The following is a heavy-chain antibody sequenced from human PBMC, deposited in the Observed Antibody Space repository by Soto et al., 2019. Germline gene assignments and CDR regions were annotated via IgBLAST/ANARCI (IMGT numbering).Heavy chain of an antibody. CDR3: TREATHFDYTSSHYAMDV. D-gene: IGHD6-6*01. J-gene: IGHJ6*02. CDR1: GGTFSTHA. V-gene: IGHV1-69*01. Sequence: QVQLVQSGAEVKKPGSSVKVSCEASGGTFSTHAINWVRQAPGQGLEWMGGITPMFGRATYAQKFQGRVWITADEATSTAYMDLSSLRSEDTAVYYCTREATHFDYTSSHYAMDVWGQGTAVTVSS. CDR2: ITPMFGRA.